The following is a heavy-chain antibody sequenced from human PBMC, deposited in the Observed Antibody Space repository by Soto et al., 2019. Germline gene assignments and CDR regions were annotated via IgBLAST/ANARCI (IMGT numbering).Heavy chain of an antibody. J-gene: IGHJ4*02. CDR2: IYHSGTT. Sequence: SETLSLTCGVSGYSLTSGYHWGWIRQPPGKGLEWIGTIYHSGTTYYNPSPMSRVTMSVDTSKNQFSLKVTSATAADTAVYFCVRVYGRSSCFFDSWGQGTLVTVSS. CDR1: GYSLTSGYH. CDR3: VRVYGRSSCFFDS. D-gene: IGHD6-6*01. V-gene: IGHV4-38-2*01.